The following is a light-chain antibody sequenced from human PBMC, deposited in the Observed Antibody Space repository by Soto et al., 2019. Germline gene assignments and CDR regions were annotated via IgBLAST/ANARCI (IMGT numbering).Light chain of an antibody. CDR2: DAS. CDR1: QSINHW. CDR3: QHYNSYSEA. Sequence: DIQVTQSPSSLSASVGDRVTITCRASQSINHWLAWYQQKPGKAPKFLIYDASTLRNGVPSRFSGRGSGTEFTLTISSLQPDDFATYYCQHYNSYSEAFGQGTKVDIK. V-gene: IGKV1-5*01. J-gene: IGKJ1*01.